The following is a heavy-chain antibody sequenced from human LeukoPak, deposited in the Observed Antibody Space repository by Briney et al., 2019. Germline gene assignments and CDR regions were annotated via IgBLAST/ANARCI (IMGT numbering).Heavy chain of an antibody. CDR3: ARVTGYNWNYADY. Sequence: SETLSLTCTVAGGSISSHYWSWIRQPPGKGLEWIGYIYYSGSTNYNPSLKSRVTISVDTSKNQFSMKLSSVTAADTAAYYCARVTGYNWNYADYWGQGTLVTVSS. CDR2: IYYSGST. D-gene: IGHD1-7*01. CDR1: GGSISSHY. V-gene: IGHV4-59*11. J-gene: IGHJ4*02.